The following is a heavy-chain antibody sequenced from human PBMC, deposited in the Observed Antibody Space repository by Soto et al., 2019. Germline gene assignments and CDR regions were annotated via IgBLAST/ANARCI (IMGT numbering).Heavy chain of an antibody. CDR2: ISYDGSNK. CDR3: ARGHLGAFDY. V-gene: IGHV3-30-3*01. Sequence: QVQLVESGGGVVQPGRSLRLSCAASGFTFSSYAMHWVRQAPGKGLEWVAVISYDGSNKYYADSVKGRFTISRDNSKNTLYLQMNSLRAEDTAVYYCARGHLGAFDYWGQGTLVTVSS. CDR1: GFTFSSYA. D-gene: IGHD1-26*01. J-gene: IGHJ4*02.